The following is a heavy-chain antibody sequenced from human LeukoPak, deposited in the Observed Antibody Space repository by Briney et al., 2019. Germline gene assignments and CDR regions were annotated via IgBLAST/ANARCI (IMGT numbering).Heavy chain of an antibody. Sequence: GGSLRLSCAASGFTFSSYSMNWVRQAPGQGLEWVSYISSSSSTIYYADSVKGRFTISRDNAKNSLYLQMNSLRAEDTAVYYCARGKAQGLSAKYYFDYWGQGTLVTVSS. CDR2: ISSSSSTI. CDR3: ARGKAQGLSAKYYFDY. J-gene: IGHJ4*02. CDR1: GFTFSSYS. V-gene: IGHV3-48*01.